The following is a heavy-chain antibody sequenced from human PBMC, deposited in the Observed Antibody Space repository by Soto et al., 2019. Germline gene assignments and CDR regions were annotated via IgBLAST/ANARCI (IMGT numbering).Heavy chain of an antibody. V-gene: IGHV3-30*18. Sequence: GGSMRLSCAASGFTFSSYGMHWVRQAPGKGLEWVAVISYDGSNKYYADSVKGRFTISRDNSKNTLYLQMNSLRAEDTAVYYCAKDLDVGNYYYGMDVWGQGTTVTVSS. CDR2: ISYDGSNK. CDR1: GFTFSSYG. J-gene: IGHJ6*02. CDR3: AKDLDVGNYYYGMDV.